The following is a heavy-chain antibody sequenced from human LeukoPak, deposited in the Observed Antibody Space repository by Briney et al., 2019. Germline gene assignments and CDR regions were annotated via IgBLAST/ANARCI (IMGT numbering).Heavy chain of an antibody. CDR3: ARATYSSGWYDGDY. CDR2: FDPEDGET. J-gene: IGHJ4*02. V-gene: IGHV1-24*01. D-gene: IGHD6-19*01. CDR1: GYTLTELS. Sequence: ASVTVSCKVSGYTLTELSMHWVRQAPGKGLEWMGGFDPEDGETIYAQKFQGRVTMTEDTSTDTAYMELSSLRSEDTAVYYCARATYSSGWYDGDYWGQGTLVTVSS.